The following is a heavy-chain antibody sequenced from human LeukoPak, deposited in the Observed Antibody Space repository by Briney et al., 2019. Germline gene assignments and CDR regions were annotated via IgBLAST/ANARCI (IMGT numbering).Heavy chain of an antibody. CDR3: ARCRNGIAAAGTYYYYMDV. D-gene: IGHD6-13*01. CDR1: GGSISSYY. J-gene: IGHJ6*03. Sequence: ETLSLTCTVSGGSISSYYWSWIRQPAGKGLEWVGIIYPGDSDTRYSPSFQGQVTISADKSISTAYLQWSSLKASYTAMYYCARCRNGIAAAGTYYYYMDVWGKGTTVTISS. CDR2: IYPGDSDT. V-gene: IGHV5-51*01.